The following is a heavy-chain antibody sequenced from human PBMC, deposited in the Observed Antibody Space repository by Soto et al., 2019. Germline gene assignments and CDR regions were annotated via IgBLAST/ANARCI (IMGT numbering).Heavy chain of an antibody. Sequence: QVQLVQSGAEVKKPGSSVKVSCKASGGTFSSYTISWVRQAPGQGLEWMGRIIPILGIANYAQKFQGRVTITADKSTSTVYMELSSVRSEDTAVYYCASFFGGPEKYCSSTSCLSRYFDLWGRGTLVTVSS. CDR1: GGTFSSYT. CDR3: ASFFGGPEKYCSSTSCLSRYFDL. CDR2: IIPILGIA. V-gene: IGHV1-69*02. J-gene: IGHJ2*01. D-gene: IGHD2-2*01.